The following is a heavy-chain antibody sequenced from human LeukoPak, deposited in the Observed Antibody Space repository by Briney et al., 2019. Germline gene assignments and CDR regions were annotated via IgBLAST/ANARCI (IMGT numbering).Heavy chain of an antibody. CDR1: GFTFTTYG. Sequence: RLSCAASGFTFTTYGMHWVRQAPGKGLEWVAVIWYDGSNKYYADSAKGRFTISRDNSKNTMYLQMNSLRAEDSAVYYCAKEASSGWYYFDYWGQGTLVTVSS. D-gene: IGHD6-19*01. CDR2: IWYDGSNK. CDR3: AKEASSGWYYFDY. V-gene: IGHV3-33*06. J-gene: IGHJ4*02.